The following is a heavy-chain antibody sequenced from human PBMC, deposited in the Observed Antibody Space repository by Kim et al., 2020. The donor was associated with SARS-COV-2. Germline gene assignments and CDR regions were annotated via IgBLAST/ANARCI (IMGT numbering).Heavy chain of an antibody. CDR3: ARDHREWLQYTANWYFDL. D-gene: IGHD3-3*01. J-gene: IGHJ2*01. CDR2: IYYSGST. V-gene: IGHV4-59*01. Sequence: SETLSLTCTVSGGSISSYYWSWIRQPPGKGLEWIGYIYYSGSTNYNPSLKSRVTISVDTSKNHFSLKLSSVTAADTAVYYCARDHREWLQYTANWYFDLRGRGTLVTVSS. CDR1: GGSISSYY.